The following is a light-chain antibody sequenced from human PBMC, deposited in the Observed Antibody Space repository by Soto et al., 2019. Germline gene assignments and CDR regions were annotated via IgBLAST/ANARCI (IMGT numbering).Light chain of an antibody. CDR2: DAS. J-gene: IGKJ1*01. Sequence: DIQMTQFPSTLTPSVGDRVTITCRASRSISDWLAWYQQKPGKAPKLLIFDASTLKSGVSSRFSGSGSGTEFTLTITGLHTEDAANYYCLQYRSNSWTFGQGTKVDIK. V-gene: IGKV1-5*01. CDR3: LQYRSNSWT. CDR1: RSISDW.